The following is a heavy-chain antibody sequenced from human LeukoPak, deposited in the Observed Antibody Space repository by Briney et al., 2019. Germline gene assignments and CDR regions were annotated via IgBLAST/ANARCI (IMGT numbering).Heavy chain of an antibody. J-gene: IGHJ6*03. Sequence: ASVKVSCKASGYTFTGYYMHWVRQAPGQGLEWMGWINPNNGGTNYAQKFQGRVTMTRGTSISTAYMELSRLRSDDTAVYYCARGTIFYYMDVWGKGTTVTVSS. CDR2: INPNNGGT. CDR3: ARGTIFYYMDV. D-gene: IGHD3-3*01. CDR1: GYTFTGYY. V-gene: IGHV1-2*02.